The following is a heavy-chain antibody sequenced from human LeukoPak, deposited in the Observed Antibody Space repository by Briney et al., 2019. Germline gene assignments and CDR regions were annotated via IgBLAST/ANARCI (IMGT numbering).Heavy chain of an antibody. CDR1: GGSFSGYY. D-gene: IGHD6-19*01. CDR2: INHSGST. Sequence: SETLSLTCAVYGGSFSGYYWSWIRQPPGKGLEWIGEINHSGSTNYNPSLKSRVTISVDTSKNQFSLKLSSVTAADTAVYYCARGVDSSGWYYYYYMDVWGKGTTVTVSS. J-gene: IGHJ6*03. CDR3: ARGVDSSGWYYYYYMDV. V-gene: IGHV4-34*01.